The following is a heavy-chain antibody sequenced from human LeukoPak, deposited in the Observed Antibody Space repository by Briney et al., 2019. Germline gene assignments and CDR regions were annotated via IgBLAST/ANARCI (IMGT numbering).Heavy chain of an antibody. CDR1: GFTFSSYG. Sequence: GGSLRLSCAASGFTFSSYGMHWVRQAPGKGLEWVAFIRYDGSNKYYADSVKGRFTISRDNSKNTLYLQMNSLRAEDTAVYYCANVWGVVVAARFWGKGTTVTISS. V-gene: IGHV3-30*02. CDR2: IRYDGSNK. CDR3: ANVWGVVVAARF. J-gene: IGHJ6*04. D-gene: IGHD2-15*01.